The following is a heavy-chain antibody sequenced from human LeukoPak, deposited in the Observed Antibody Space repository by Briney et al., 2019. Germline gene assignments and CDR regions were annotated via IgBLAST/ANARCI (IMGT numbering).Heavy chain of an antibody. CDR2: ISYDGSNK. Sequence: GGSLRLSCAASGFTFSSYAMSWVRQAPGKGLEWVAVISYDGSNKYYADSVKGRFTISRDNSKNTLYLQMNSLRAEDTAVYYCAKDSRRYCSGGSCYGHDYWGQGTLVTVSS. CDR1: GFTFSSYA. V-gene: IGHV3-30*18. CDR3: AKDSRRYCSGGSCYGHDY. J-gene: IGHJ4*02. D-gene: IGHD2-15*01.